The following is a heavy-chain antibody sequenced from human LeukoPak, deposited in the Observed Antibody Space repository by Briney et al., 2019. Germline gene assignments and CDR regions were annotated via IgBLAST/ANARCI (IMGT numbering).Heavy chain of an antibody. Sequence: SETLSLTCTVSGGSISSYYWSWIRQPAGKGLEWIGRIYTSGNTNYNPSLKSRVTMSVDTSKNQFSLNLSSVTAADTAVYYCARGAIFYGSNWYIDWFDPWGQGTLVTVSS. CDR2: IYTSGNT. D-gene: IGHD6-13*01. CDR3: ARGAIFYGSNWYIDWFDP. CDR1: GGSISSYY. V-gene: IGHV4-4*07. J-gene: IGHJ5*02.